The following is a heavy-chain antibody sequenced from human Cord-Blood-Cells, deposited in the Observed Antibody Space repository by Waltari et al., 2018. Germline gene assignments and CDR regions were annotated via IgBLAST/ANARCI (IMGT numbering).Heavy chain of an antibody. V-gene: IGHV1-69*01. Sequence: QVQLVQSGAEVKKPGSSVKVSCKASGGTFSSYAISWVRQAPGQGLEWMGVIIPIFGTANYAQKFQGRCTITADESTSTAYMELSSLRSEDTAVYYCARDRSIDIVATNWFDPWGQGTLVTVSS. CDR1: GGTFSSYA. CDR2: IIPIFGTA. D-gene: IGHD5-12*01. J-gene: IGHJ5*02. CDR3: ARDRSIDIVATNWFDP.